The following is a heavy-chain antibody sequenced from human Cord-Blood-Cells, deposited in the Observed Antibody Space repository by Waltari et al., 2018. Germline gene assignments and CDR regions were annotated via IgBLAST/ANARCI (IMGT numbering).Heavy chain of an antibody. D-gene: IGHD6-13*01. V-gene: IGHV4-34*01. Sequence: QVQLQQWGAGLLKPSETLSLTCAVYGGSFSGYYWSWIRQPPGKGLAWIGEINHSGSTNYNPSLKSRVTISVDTSKNQFSLKLSSVTAADTAVYYCATRHGYSSSWYYFQHWGQGTLDTVSS. CDR1: GGSFSGYY. CDR2: INHSGST. J-gene: IGHJ1*01. CDR3: ATRHGYSSSWYYFQH.